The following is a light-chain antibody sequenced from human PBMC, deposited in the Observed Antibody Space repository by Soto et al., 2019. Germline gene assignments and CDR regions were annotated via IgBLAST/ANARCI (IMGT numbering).Light chain of an antibody. Sequence: DTVMTQSPATLSVSPGERATLSCRASQSVSSNLAWYQQKPGQAPRLLIYGASTRATGIPARFSGSGSGTGFTLTISSLQSEDFAVYYCQQYNNWPPYTFGQGTKLEIK. J-gene: IGKJ2*01. CDR3: QQYNNWPPYT. V-gene: IGKV3-15*01. CDR1: QSVSSN. CDR2: GAS.